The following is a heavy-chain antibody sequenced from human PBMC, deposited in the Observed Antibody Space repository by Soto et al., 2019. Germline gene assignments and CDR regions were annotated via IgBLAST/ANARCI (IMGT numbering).Heavy chain of an antibody. Sequence: EVQLVESGGGLVKPGGSLRLSCAASGFTFSSYSMNWVRQAPGKGLEWVSSISSSSSYIYYADSVKGRFTISRDNXXNSLYLQMXXXXXXXXXXXXXXXXXXXVXPVYG. V-gene: IGHV3-21*01. CDR2: ISSSSSYI. CDR1: GFTFSSYS. J-gene: IGHJ6*01. CDR3: XXXXXXVXPVYG.